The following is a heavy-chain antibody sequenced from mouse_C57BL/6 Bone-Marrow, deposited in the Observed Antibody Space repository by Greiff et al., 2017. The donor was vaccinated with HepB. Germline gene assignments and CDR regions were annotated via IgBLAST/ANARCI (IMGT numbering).Heavy chain of an antibody. Sequence: EVKLVDSGGGLVMPGGSLKLSCAASGFTFSSYAMSWVRQTPEKRLEWVATISDGGSYTYYPDNVKGRFTISRDNAKNNLYLQMSHLKSEDTAMYYCARPSYYSNWWVAWFAYWGQGTLVTVSA. V-gene: IGHV5-4*03. CDR2: ISDGGSYT. J-gene: IGHJ3*01. D-gene: IGHD2-5*01. CDR3: ARPSYYSNWWVAWFAY. CDR1: GFTFSSYA.